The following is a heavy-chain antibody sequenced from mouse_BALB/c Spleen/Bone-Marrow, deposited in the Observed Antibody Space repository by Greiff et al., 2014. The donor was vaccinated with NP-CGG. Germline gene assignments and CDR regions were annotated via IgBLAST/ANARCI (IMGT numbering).Heavy chain of an antibody. CDR3: AGFGITKEEGYYYAMDY. D-gene: IGHD2-4*01. CDR1: GFNIKDTY. J-gene: IGHJ4*01. Sequence: VQLQQSGAELVKPGASVKLSCTASGFNIKDTYMHWVKQRPEQGLEWIGRIDPANGNTKYDPKFQGKATITADTSSNTAYLQLSSLTSEDTAVHYCAGFGITKEEGYYYAMDYWGQGTSVTVSS. V-gene: IGHV14-3*02. CDR2: IDPANGNT.